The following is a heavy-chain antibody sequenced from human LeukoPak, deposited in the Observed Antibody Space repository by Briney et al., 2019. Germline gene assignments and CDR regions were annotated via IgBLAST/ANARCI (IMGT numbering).Heavy chain of an antibody. D-gene: IGHD6-19*01. CDR2: ISDSVGGT. V-gene: IGHV3-23*01. J-gene: IGHJ4*02. Sequence: GGSLRLSCAASGFTFSSYAMSWVRQAPGKGLDWVSLISDSVGGTYYADSVKGRFTISTDNSKNTLYLQMNSLRAEDTAVYYCAKGGSSGWYHLDFWGQGTLVTVSS. CDR1: GFTFSSYA. CDR3: AKGGSSGWYHLDF.